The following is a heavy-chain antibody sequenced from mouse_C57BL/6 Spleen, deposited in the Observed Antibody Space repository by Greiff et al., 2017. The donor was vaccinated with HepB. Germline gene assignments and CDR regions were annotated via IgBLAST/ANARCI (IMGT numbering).Heavy chain of an antibody. CDR1: GYTFTSYT. Sequence: QVQLQQSGAELARPGASVKMSCKASGYTFTSYTMHWVKQRPGQGLEWIGYINPSSGYTKYNQKFKDKDTLTAYKSSSTAYMQLSSLTSDDSAVYYCARWDDGYLYYFDYWGQGTTLTVSS. CDR2: INPSSGYT. J-gene: IGHJ2*01. V-gene: IGHV1-4*01. D-gene: IGHD2-3*01. CDR3: ARWDDGYLYYFDY.